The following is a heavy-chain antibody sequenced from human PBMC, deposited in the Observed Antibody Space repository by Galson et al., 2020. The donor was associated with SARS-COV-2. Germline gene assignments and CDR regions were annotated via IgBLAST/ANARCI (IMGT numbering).Heavy chain of an antibody. V-gene: IGHV3-15*01. J-gene: IGHJ6*03. CDR3: SGGSWYGLAYYYYYMTS. CDR1: GFTFSNAW. Sequence: GESLKISCAASGFTFSNAWMRWVRQAPGKGLEWVGRIKSKVDGGTTDYAAPGKGRFTISRDDSTNTLYMQMNTLNTEDTAVYYCSGGSWYGLAYYYYYMTSGAKGRRSPSP. D-gene: IGHD6-13*01. CDR2: IKSKVDGGTT.